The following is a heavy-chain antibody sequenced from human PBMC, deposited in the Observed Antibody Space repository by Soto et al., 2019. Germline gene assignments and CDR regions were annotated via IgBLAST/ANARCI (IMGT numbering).Heavy chain of an antibody. CDR3: ARDLGSGSYVY. Sequence: GGSLRLSWAASGFTFSSFSMDWVRPAPGRGLGWVSSISSSSSYIYYADSVKGRFTISRDNAKNSLYLQMNSLRAEDTAVYYCARDLGSGSYVYWGQGTLVTVSS. D-gene: IGHD3-10*01. J-gene: IGHJ4*02. CDR1: GFTFSSFS. V-gene: IGHV3-21*01. CDR2: ISSSSSYI.